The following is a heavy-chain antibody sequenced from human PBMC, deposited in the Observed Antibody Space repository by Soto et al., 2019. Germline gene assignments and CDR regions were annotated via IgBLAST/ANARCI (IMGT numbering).Heavy chain of an antibody. V-gene: IGHV4-30-4*01. J-gene: IGHJ1*01. CDR1: GASITSGDYY. CDR3: ATEIYSNYFFY. D-gene: IGHD4-4*01. CDR2: IYYGGST. Sequence: SETLSLTCTVSGASITSGDYYWSWIRQSPGKGLEWIGYIYYGGSTFYNPSLKTRISISIDSSKNQFSLNLHSVTAADTAVYYCATEIYSNYFFYWGRGTLVTVSS.